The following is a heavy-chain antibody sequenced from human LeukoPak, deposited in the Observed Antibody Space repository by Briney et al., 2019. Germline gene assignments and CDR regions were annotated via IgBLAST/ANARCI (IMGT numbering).Heavy chain of an antibody. J-gene: IGHJ4*02. CDR3: ARHSGWNSYYFDY. Sequence: SETLSLTCAVSGGSFSGNYWTWIRQPPGKGLEWVGEFTHVGDTNYNPSLKSRVTISVDKSKNQFSLKLSSATAADTAVYYCARHSGWNSYYFDYWGQGTLVTVSS. V-gene: IGHV4-34*01. CDR1: GGSFSGNY. CDR2: FTHVGDT. D-gene: IGHD6-19*01.